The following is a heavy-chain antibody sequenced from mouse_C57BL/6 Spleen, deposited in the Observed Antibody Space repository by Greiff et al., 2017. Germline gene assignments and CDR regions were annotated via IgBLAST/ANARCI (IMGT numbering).Heavy chain of an antibody. CDR1: GYTFTSSW. Sequence: QVQLQQPGAELVLPGASVKLSCKASGYTFTSSWMHWVKQSPGQGLEWIGDIYPGSGSTNYNEKFKSKATLTVDTSSSTAYMQLSSLTSEDSAVYYCARGDGYYDWFADGGQGTLVTVSA. V-gene: IGHV1-55*01. J-gene: IGHJ3*01. CDR2: IYPGSGST. D-gene: IGHD2-3*01. CDR3: ARGDGYYDWFAD.